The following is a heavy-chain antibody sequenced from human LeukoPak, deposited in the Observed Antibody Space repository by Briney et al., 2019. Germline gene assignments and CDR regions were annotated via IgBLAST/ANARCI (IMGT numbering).Heavy chain of an antibody. CDR1: GFTFSSYS. D-gene: IGHD1-26*01. Sequence: GGSLRLSCAASGFTFSSYSMNWVRQAPGKGLEWVSLISWVGGTTYYADSVKGRFTISRDNSENSLYLQMNSLRTEDTALYYCVKDDGVGSGRYAHLGYWGQGTLVTVSS. J-gene: IGHJ4*02. CDR2: ISWVGGTT. CDR3: VKDDGVGSGRYAHLGY. V-gene: IGHV3-43*01.